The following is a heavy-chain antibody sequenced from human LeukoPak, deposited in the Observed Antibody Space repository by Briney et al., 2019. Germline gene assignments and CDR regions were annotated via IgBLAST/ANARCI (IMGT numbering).Heavy chain of an antibody. CDR1: GFTFTSSA. J-gene: IGHJ2*01. Sequence: SVKVCCTASGFTFTSSAMHWVRQARGQRLELIGWFVVGSGNTNYAQKFQERVTITRDMSTSTAYMELSSLRSEDTAVYYCAADPSWDRNPYWYFDLWGRGTLVTVSS. D-gene: IGHD6-13*01. CDR2: FVVGSGNT. V-gene: IGHV1-58*02. CDR3: AADPSWDRNPYWYFDL.